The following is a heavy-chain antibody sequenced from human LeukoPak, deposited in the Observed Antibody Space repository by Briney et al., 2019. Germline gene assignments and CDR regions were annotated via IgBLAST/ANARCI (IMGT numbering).Heavy chain of an antibody. V-gene: IGHV1-2*02. CDR2: INPNSGGT. J-gene: IGHJ6*03. Sequence: GASVKVSCKASGYTFTGYYMHWVRQAPGQGLEWMGWINPNSGGTNYAQKFQGRVTMTRDTSISTAYMELSRLRSDDTAVYYLSSHMDIVATTSYMDVWGKGTTVTISS. D-gene: IGHD5-12*01. CDR1: GYTFTGYY. CDR3: SSHMDIVATTSYMDV.